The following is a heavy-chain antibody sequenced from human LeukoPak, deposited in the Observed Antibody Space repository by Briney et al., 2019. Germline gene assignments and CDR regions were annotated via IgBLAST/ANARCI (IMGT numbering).Heavy chain of an antibody. CDR1: GFTFSSYG. D-gene: IGHD3-16*01. CDR3: ARQESRNYQYEGLDY. Sequence: GGSLRLSCAASGFTFSSYGMSWVRQAPGKGLEWVALISYNGGRKDYADSVKGRFTIDRDNSKNTVYLQMNSLRPDDTGIYSCARQESRNYQYEGLDYWGQGNLVTVSS. V-gene: IGHV3-30*03. J-gene: IGHJ4*02. CDR2: ISYNGGRK.